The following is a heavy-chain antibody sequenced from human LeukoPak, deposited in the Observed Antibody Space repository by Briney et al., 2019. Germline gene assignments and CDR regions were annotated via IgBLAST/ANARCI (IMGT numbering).Heavy chain of an antibody. D-gene: IGHD6-13*01. V-gene: IGHV4-39*07. CDR2: IYYSGST. CDR1: DDSISSNSYY. Sequence: PSETLSLTCTVSDDSISSNSYYWGWIRQPPGKGLEWIGSIYYSGSTYYNPSLKSRVTISVDTSKNQFSLKLSSVTAADTAVYYCARDRSAAGDNWFDPWGQGTLVTVSS. CDR3: ARDRSAAGDNWFDP. J-gene: IGHJ5*02.